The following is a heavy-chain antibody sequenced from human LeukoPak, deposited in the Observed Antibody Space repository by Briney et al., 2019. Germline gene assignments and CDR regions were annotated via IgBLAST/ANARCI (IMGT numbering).Heavy chain of an antibody. D-gene: IGHD5-18*01. CDR1: GYMFTGYY. CDR3: ARTSLGYPFDY. CDR2: IYPNSGGT. Sequence: ASVKVSCKASGYMFTGYYMHWVRQAPGQGLEWVGWIYPNSGGTDYAQKFQGRVTMTRDTSISTAYMELSNLRSDDTAVYYCARTSLGYPFDYWGQGTLVTVSS. J-gene: IGHJ4*02. V-gene: IGHV1-2*02.